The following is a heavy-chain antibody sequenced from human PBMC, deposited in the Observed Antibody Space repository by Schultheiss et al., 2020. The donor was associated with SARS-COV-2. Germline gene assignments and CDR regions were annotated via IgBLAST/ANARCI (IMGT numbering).Heavy chain of an antibody. D-gene: IGHD6-19*01. Sequence: SETLSLTCTVSGGSISSGSYYWSWIRQPAGKGLEWIGRIYTSGSTNYNPSLKSRVTMSVDTSKNQFSLKLSSVTAADTAVYYCARHVRWLVRRNGWGFDYWGQGTLVTVSS. V-gene: IGHV4-61*02. CDR1: GGSISSGSYY. J-gene: IGHJ4*02. CDR2: IYTSGST. CDR3: ARHVRWLVRRNGWGFDY.